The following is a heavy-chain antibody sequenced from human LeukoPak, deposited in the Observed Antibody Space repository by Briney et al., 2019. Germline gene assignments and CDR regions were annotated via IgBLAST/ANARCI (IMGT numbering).Heavy chain of an antibody. V-gene: IGHV4-34*01. J-gene: IGHJ5*02. CDR2: INNSGRT. D-gene: IGHD6-13*01. Sequence: REPPGXGGEWSGEINNSGRTNYNPSLKSRGTISVETSKNQFSLKLSSVTAADTAVYYCARNTCSSSWYHQFDPWGQGTLVTVSS. CDR3: ARNTCSSSWYHQFDP.